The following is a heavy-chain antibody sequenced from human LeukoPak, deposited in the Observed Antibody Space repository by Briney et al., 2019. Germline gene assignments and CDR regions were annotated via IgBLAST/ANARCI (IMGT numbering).Heavy chain of an antibody. CDR1: GYTFTSYY. D-gene: IGHD6-19*01. CDR3: ARDLGQWLVGDYYYGMDV. Sequence: ASVKVSCKASGYTFTSYYMHWVRQAPGQGLEWMGIINPSGGSTSYAQKFQGRVTMTRDTSTSTVYMELSSLRSDDTAVYYCARDLGQWLVGDYYYGMDVWGQGTTVTVSS. CDR2: INPSGGST. V-gene: IGHV1-46*01. J-gene: IGHJ6*02.